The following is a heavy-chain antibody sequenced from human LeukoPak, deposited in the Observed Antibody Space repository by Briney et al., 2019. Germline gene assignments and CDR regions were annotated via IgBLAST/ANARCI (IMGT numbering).Heavy chain of an antibody. CDR1: LSTFSSYV. V-gene: IGHV1-69*04. J-gene: IGHJ4*02. D-gene: IGHD1-14*01. CDR3: ARQSVRPGASPLFDY. Sequence: SLKVSCKTSLSTFSSYVISWVRQAPGQGLEWMGKIIPILGIANQAKKFQGRVTMTRDTSTSTVYMEGSSLRSDDTAVHYCARQSVRPGASPLFDYWGQGTLVTVSS. CDR2: IIPILGIA.